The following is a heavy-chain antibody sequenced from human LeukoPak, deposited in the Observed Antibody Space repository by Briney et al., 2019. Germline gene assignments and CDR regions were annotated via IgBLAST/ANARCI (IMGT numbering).Heavy chain of an antibody. J-gene: IGHJ4*02. V-gene: IGHV3-74*01. D-gene: IGHD4-17*01. Sequence: GGSLRLSCAASGFTFSGYWMHWVRQGPGKGLVWVSRINTDGSSTTYADSVKGRFTISRDNAKNTLYLQMNSLRAEDTAVYFCARASTTVPNLLDNWGQGTLVTVSS. CDR3: ARASTTVPNLLDN. CDR2: INTDGSST. CDR1: GFTFSGYW.